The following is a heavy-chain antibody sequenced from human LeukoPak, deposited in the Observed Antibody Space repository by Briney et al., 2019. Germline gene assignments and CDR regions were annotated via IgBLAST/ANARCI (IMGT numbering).Heavy chain of an antibody. D-gene: IGHD6-19*01. CDR2: ISGSGDST. J-gene: IGHJ4*02. CDR1: GFTFSNYV. Sequence: GGSLRLSCAASGFTFSNYVMNWVRQAPGKGLEWVTGISGSGDSTYYAGSVKGRFTISRDNSKSTLYLQMNSLGAEDTAVYYCAKDVSSASYPYYFDYWGQGTLVTVSS. CDR3: AKDVSSASYPYYFDY. V-gene: IGHV3-23*01.